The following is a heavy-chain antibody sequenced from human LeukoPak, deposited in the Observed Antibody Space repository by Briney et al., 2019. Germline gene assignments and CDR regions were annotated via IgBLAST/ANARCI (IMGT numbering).Heavy chain of an antibody. CDR2: ISSSGSTI. J-gene: IGHJ4*02. V-gene: IGHV3-11*01. D-gene: IGHD3-22*01. CDR3: ASARDPYYYDSSGYDY. Sequence: GGSLRLSCAASGFTFSDYYMSWIRQAPGKGLEWVSYISSSGSTIYYADSVKGRFTISRDNAKNSLYLQMNSLRAGDTAVYYCASARDPYYYDSSGYDYWGQGTLVTVSS. CDR1: GFTFSDYY.